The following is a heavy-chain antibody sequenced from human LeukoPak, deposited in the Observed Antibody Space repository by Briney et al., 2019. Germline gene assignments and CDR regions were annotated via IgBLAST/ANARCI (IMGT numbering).Heavy chain of an antibody. D-gene: IGHD6-13*01. J-gene: IGHJ3*02. Sequence: PGGSLRLSCAASGFTFSSYSMNWVRQAPGKGLEWVSSISSSSSYIYYADSVKGRFTISRDNAKNSLYLQMNSLRAEDTAVYYCASRYSSSWGPRDAFDIWGQGTMVTVSS. CDR3: ASRYSSSWGPRDAFDI. CDR1: GFTFSSYS. V-gene: IGHV3-21*01. CDR2: ISSSSSYI.